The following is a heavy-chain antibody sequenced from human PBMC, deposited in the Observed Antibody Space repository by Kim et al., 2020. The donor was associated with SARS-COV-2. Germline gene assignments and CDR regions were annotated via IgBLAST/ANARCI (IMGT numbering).Heavy chain of an antibody. CDR3: TTTNSDAGGDY. Sequence: ASVKVSCKTSAYNLIHYVFHWLRQAPGQRPECMGSINPVTLRTKSSENFDGRVTMTMDAATNTLYMELRSLRYEDTAVYYCTTTNSDAGGDYWGQGTLVTVSP. D-gene: IGHD3-16*01. V-gene: IGHV1-3*01. J-gene: IGHJ4*02. CDR2: INPVTLRT. CDR1: AYNLIHYV.